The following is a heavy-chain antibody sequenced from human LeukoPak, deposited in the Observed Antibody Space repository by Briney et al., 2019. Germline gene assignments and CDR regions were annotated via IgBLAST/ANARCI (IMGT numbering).Heavy chain of an antibody. V-gene: IGHV1-69*02. CDR1: GSSFSSYT. CDR2: IIPIHNMI. Sequence: ASVKVSCKVSGSSFSSYTISWVRQAPRQGLEWMGRIIPIHNMINYAQNFQDRVTITADKSTSTAYMELSSLRSEDTAIYYCARGAVAGLEGVDCWGQGTLVTVSS. J-gene: IGHJ4*02. CDR3: ARGAVAGLEGVDC. D-gene: IGHD6-19*01.